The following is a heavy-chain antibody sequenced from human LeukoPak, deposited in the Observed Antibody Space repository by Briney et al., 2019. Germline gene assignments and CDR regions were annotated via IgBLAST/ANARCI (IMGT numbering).Heavy chain of an antibody. J-gene: IGHJ4*02. CDR1: GYTFTSYA. CDR3: ARGPGGSWAPFDN. CDR2: INADNGNT. Sequence: ASVKVSCKASGYTFTSYAMHWVRQAPGQRLEWMGWINADNGNTEYSQKFQGRVTIVRDTSASTAYMELSSLKSEDTAVYYCARGPGGSWAPFDNWGQGTLVTVSS. V-gene: IGHV1-3*01. D-gene: IGHD6-13*01.